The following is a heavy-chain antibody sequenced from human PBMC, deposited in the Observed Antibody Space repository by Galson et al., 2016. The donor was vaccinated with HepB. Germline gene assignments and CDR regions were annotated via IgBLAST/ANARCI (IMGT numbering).Heavy chain of an antibody. CDR3: ARDMAGYSYGFGFDY. Sequence: SLRLSCAASGFTFSSFHMNWVRQAPGRGLEWVSSISSSSTYIEYADSVKGRFTISRDNAKNSLYLQMNRLRAVDTAVYFCARDMAGYSYGFGFDYWGQGTLVTVSS. D-gene: IGHD5-18*01. CDR1: GFTFSSFH. J-gene: IGHJ4*02. CDR2: ISSSSTYI. V-gene: IGHV3-21*06.